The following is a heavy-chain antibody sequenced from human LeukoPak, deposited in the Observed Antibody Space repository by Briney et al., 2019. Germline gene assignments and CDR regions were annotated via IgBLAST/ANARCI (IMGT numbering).Heavy chain of an antibody. V-gene: IGHV1-2*02. D-gene: IGHD4-11*01. CDR1: GYTFSGYF. J-gene: IGHJ5*01. Sequence: ASVKVSCKASGYTFSGYFIHRVRQAPGQGLEWMGRINPNTGYPNHAQNFQGRVTMTRDTSISTAYMELSRLTTDDTAVYFCARGQPYGNYIYFDSWGQGTLVTVSS. CDR3: ARGQPYGNYIYFDS. CDR2: INPNTGYP.